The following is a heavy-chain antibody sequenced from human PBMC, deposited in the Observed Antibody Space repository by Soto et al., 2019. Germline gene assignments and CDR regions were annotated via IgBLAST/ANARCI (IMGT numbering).Heavy chain of an antibody. CDR3: VKVLARGVGVPRFYFDS. CDR1: GFTFSNSW. J-gene: IGHJ4*02. V-gene: IGHV3-74*01. D-gene: IGHD2-2*01. CDR2: INADGTST. Sequence: DVQLVESGGGLVQPGGSLRLSCAASGFTFSNSWMHWVRQVSGKGLEWVSRINADGTSTSYADSVKGRFTISRDNAKNTLYLTVNSLSAEATAVYYCVKVLARGVGVPRFYFDSWGQGALVTVSS.